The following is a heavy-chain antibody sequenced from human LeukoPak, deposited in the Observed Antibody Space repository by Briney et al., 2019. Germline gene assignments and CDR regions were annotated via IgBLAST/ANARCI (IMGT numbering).Heavy chain of an antibody. CDR2: ISDDFGT. J-gene: IGHJ4*02. Sequence: GGSLRLSCAVSGFTFSKYWMSWVRRAPGKGLEWVSAISDDFGTYHADSVKGRFTISRDNSRNTLYLQMTSLRAEDTAVYYCARGNSGHCTGATCYALDYWGQGTLVTVSS. V-gene: IGHV3-23*01. D-gene: IGHD2-2*01. CDR3: ARGNSGHCTGATCYALDY. CDR1: GFTFSKYW.